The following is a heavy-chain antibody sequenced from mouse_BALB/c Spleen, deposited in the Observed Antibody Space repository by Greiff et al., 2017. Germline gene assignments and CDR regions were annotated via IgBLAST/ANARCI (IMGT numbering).Heavy chain of an antibody. Sequence: QVQLQQSGPGLVQPSQSLSITCTVSGFSLTSYGVHWVRQSPGKGLEWLGVIWSGGSTDYNAAFISRLSISKDNSKSQVFFKMNSLQANDTAIYYCARLDYAWFAYWGQGTLVTVSA. V-gene: IGHV2-2*02. CDR3: ARLDYAWFAY. CDR2: IWSGGST. CDR1: GFSLTSYG. D-gene: IGHD2-4*01. J-gene: IGHJ3*01.